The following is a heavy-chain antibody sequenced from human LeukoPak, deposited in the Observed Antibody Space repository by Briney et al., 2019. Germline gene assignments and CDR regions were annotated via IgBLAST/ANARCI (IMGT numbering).Heavy chain of an antibody. CDR2: IYSGGST. J-gene: IGHJ5*02. CDR3: ARFITMMSIGNWFDP. V-gene: IGHV3-66*02. Sequence: GGSLRLSCAASGFTVSSNYMSWVRQAPGKGLEWVSVIYSGGSTYYADSVKGRFTISRDDSKNTLYLQMNSLRAEDTAVYYCARFITMMSIGNWFDPWGQGTLVTVSS. D-gene: IGHD3-22*01. CDR1: GFTVSSNY.